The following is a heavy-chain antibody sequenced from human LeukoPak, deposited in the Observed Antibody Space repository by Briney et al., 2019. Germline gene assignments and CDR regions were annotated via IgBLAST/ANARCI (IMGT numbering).Heavy chain of an antibody. D-gene: IGHD3-3*02. J-gene: IGHJ4*02. V-gene: IGHV1-24*01. Sequence: ASVEVSCKVSGYTLTELSMHWVRQAPGKGLEWMGGFDPEDGETIYAQKFQGRVTMTEDTSTDTAYMELSSLRSEDTAVYYCATGSIYGPLIDYWGQGTLVTVSS. CDR3: ATGSIYGPLIDY. CDR1: GYTLTELS. CDR2: FDPEDGET.